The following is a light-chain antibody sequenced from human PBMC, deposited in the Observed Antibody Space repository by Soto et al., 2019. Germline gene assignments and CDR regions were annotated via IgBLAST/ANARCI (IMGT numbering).Light chain of an antibody. CDR3: QQYNSYWWT. CDR2: DAS. CDR1: QSISSW. J-gene: IGKJ1*01. Sequence: DIQMTKTPSTLSASVGDRVTITCRASQSISSWLAWYQQKPGKAPKLLIYDASSLESGVPSRFSGSGSGTEFTLSISSLQPDDFATYYCQQYNSYWWTFGQGTKV. V-gene: IGKV1-5*01.